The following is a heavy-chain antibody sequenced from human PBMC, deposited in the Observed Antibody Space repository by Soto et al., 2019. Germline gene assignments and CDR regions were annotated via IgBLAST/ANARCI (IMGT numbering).Heavy chain of an antibody. V-gene: IGHV4-30-4*01. CDR1: GGSISSGDYY. J-gene: IGHJ4*02. CDR3: ARAMWIQLWLLDY. CDR2: IYYSGST. Sequence: QVQLQESGPGLVKPSQTLSLTCTVSGGSISSGDYYWIWIRQPPGKGLEWIGYIYYSGSTYYNPSLKSRVTITVDTSKNQFSLKLSSVTAADPAVYYCARAMWIQLWLLDYGGQGTLVTVSS. D-gene: IGHD5-18*01.